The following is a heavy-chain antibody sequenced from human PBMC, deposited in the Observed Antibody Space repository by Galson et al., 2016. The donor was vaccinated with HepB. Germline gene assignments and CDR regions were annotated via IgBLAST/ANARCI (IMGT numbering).Heavy chain of an antibody. V-gene: IGHV4-59*01. Sequence: LSLTCTISGGSTDGYYRHWIRQPPGKGLEWIGHISYIGSTYYSPSLKSRVMISLDTSKKEFSLNLTSVTAADTAVYYCVRVHLNAFDIWGQGTKATVSS. J-gene: IGHJ3*02. CDR1: GGSTDGYY. CDR2: ISYIGST. CDR3: VRVHLNAFDI.